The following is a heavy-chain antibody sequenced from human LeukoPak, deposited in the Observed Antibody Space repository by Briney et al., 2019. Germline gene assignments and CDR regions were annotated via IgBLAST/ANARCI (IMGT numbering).Heavy chain of an antibody. V-gene: IGHV3-15*07. Sequence: GGSLRLSCAASGFTFSNAWMNWVRQAPGKGLEWVGRIKSKTDGGATDYAAPVKGRFTISRDDSKNTLYLQMNSLKTEDTAVYYCTTDTIDAFLFDYWGQGTLVTVST. CDR3: TTDTIDAFLFDY. CDR1: GFTFSNAW. J-gene: IGHJ4*02. D-gene: IGHD2/OR15-2a*01. CDR2: IKSKTDGGAT.